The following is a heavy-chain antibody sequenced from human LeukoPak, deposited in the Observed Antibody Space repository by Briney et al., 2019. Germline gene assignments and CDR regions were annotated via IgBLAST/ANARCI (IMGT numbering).Heavy chain of an antibody. CDR3: ATKVGIIAVAEPHEPAFDY. CDR1: GFTSSSYA. D-gene: IGHD6-19*01. V-gene: IGHV3-30*04. J-gene: IGHJ4*02. CDR2: ISYDGSNK. Sequence: GGSLRLSCAASGFTSSSYAMHWVRQAPGKGLEWVAVISYDGSNKYYADSVKGRFTISRDNSKNTLYLQMNSLRAEDTAVYYCATKVGIIAVAEPHEPAFDYWGQGTLVTVSS.